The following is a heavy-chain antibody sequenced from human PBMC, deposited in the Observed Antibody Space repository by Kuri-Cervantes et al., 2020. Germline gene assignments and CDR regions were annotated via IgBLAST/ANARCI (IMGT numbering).Heavy chain of an antibody. J-gene: IGHJ6*03. D-gene: IGHD4-17*01. V-gene: IGHV3-21*04. CDR2: ISSTSTYI. CDR3: GRDYPTVTPRYGNHMDV. CDR1: GFTFSTYT. Sequence: GESLKISCAASGFTFSTYTMNWVRQAPGKGLEWVSSISSTSTYIYYADSVKGRFTISRDNAKNSLYMQMNSLRVEDTAIYYCGRDYPTVTPRYGNHMDVWGRGTTVTVSS.